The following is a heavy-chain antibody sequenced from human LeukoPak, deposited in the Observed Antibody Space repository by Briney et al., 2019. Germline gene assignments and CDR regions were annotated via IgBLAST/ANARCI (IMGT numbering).Heavy chain of an antibody. CDR3: AKVLRRGGTIDY. CDR2: ISSSSSYI. J-gene: IGHJ4*02. CDR1: GFTFSSYS. D-gene: IGHD3-10*01. Sequence: GRSLRLSCAASGFTFSSYSMNWVRQAPGKGLEWVSSISSSSSYIYYADSVKGRFTISRDNSKNTLYLQMKSLRAEDTAVYYCAKVLRRGGTIDYWGQGTLVTVSS. V-gene: IGHV3-21*04.